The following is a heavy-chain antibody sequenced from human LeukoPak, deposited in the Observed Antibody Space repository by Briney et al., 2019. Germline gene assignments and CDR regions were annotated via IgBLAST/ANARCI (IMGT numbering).Heavy chain of an antibody. CDR3: ARYQPTNPDAFDI. CDR2: ISSSSSYI. D-gene: IGHD1-26*01. J-gene: IGHJ3*02. V-gene: IGHV3-21*01. Sequence: GGSLRLSCAASGFTFSSYSMIWVSQAPGKGLVWVSSISSSSSYIYYADSVKGRFTISRDNAKNSLYLQMNSLRAEDTAVYYCARYQPTNPDAFDIWGQGTMVTVSS. CDR1: GFTFSSYS.